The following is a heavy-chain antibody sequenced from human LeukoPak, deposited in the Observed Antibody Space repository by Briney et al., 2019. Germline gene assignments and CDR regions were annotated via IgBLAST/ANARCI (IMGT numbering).Heavy chain of an antibody. J-gene: IGHJ5*02. CDR2: IYPGYSDG. V-gene: IGHV5-51*01. Sequence: GESLKISCKISGYKLTNNWIGWVRQVPGKGLEWMGLIYPGYSDGKYSPSFQGQVTLSVDASISTAYLHLGGLRASDTAIYYCVRFALTSSLDHWGQGTLVTVSS. CDR1: GYKLTNNW. D-gene: IGHD6-13*01. CDR3: VRFALTSSLDH.